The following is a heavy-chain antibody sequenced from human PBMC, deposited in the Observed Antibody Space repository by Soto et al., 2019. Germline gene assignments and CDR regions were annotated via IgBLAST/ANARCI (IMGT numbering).Heavy chain of an antibody. CDR3: ARGYSSSWWWYFDL. D-gene: IGHD6-13*01. Sequence: QVQLQQWGAGLLKPSETLSLTCAVYGGSFSGYYWSWIRQPPGKGLEWIGKINHSGSTNYNPSLKSRVTISVDTSKKQFSLKLSSVPAADTAVYYCARGYSSSWWWYFDLWGRGTLVTVSS. J-gene: IGHJ2*01. CDR1: GGSFSGYY. V-gene: IGHV4-34*01. CDR2: INHSGST.